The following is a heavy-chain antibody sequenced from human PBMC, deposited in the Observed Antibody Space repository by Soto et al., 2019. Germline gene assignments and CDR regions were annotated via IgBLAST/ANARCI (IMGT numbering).Heavy chain of an antibody. D-gene: IGHD3-22*01. Sequence: GGSLRLSCAASGFTFSDNYMSWIRQAPGKGLEWVSYISSSGSIIYYADSVKGRFTISRDNAKNSLYLQMNSLRAEDTAVYYCARDLGYYESDVYFDYWGQGAMVTVSS. CDR2: ISSSGSII. CDR3: ARDLGYYESDVYFDY. CDR1: GFTFSDNY. J-gene: IGHJ4*02. V-gene: IGHV3-11*01.